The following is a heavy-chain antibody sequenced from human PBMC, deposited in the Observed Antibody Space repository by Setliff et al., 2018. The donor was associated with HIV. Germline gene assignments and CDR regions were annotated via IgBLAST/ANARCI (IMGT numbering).Heavy chain of an antibody. D-gene: IGHD1-26*01. Sequence: PGGSLRLSCAASGFPFSSHWMHWVRQAPGKGLVWVSRINGDGRSINYADAVKGRFTISRDNAKNTLYLQMNSLRAEGTAVYYCARGGSYSPGDYWGQGALVTVSS. CDR3: ARGGSYSPGDY. J-gene: IGHJ4*02. CDR1: GFPFSSHW. V-gene: IGHV3-74*01. CDR2: INGDGRSI.